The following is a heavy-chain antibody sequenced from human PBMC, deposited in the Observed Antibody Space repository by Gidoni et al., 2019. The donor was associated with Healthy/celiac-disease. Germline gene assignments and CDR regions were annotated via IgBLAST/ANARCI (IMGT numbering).Heavy chain of an antibody. CDR3: ARDDSSSSLDYFVY. V-gene: IGHV3-48*02. J-gene: IGHJ4*02. CDR1: GFTFSSYS. CDR2: ISSSSSTI. D-gene: IGHD6-6*01. Sequence: EVQLVESGGALVQPGGSLRLSCAASGFTFSSYSMNWVRQAPGKGLAWVSYISSSSSTIYYADSVKGRFTISRDNAKNSLYLQMNSLRDEDTAVYYCARDDSSSSLDYFVYWGQGTLVTVSS.